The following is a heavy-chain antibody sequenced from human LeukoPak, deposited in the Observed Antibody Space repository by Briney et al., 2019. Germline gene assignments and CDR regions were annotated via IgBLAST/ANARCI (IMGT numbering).Heavy chain of an antibody. D-gene: IGHD1-7*01. V-gene: IGHV3-48*01. J-gene: IGHJ4*02. CDR3: ARVRGNYQSVY. CDR2: ISSSSSTM. Sequence: GGSLRLSCAASGFTFSTYSMNWVRQAPGKGLEWVSYISSSSSTMYYAGSVKGRFTISRDNAKNSLYLQMNSLRAEDTALYYCARVRGNYQSVYWGQGTLVTVSS. CDR1: GFTFSTYS.